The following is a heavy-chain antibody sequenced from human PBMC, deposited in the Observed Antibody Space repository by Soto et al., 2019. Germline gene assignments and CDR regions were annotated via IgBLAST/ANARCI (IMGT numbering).Heavy chain of an antibody. CDR3: ARSPWGGPFDD. CDR2: IYSGGST. V-gene: IGHV3-53*01. CDR1: GFIVSSNY. D-gene: IGHD7-27*01. J-gene: IGHJ4*02. Sequence: EVQLVESGGGLIQPGGSLRLSCTASGFIVSSNYMSWVRQAPGKGLEWVSVIYSGGSTYYGDSVKGRFTISRDNSKNTLYLQMNNLRAEDTAVYHCARSPWGGPFDDWGQGTLVTVSS.